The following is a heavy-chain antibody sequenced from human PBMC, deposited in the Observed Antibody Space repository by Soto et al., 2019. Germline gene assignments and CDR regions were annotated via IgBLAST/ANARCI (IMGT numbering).Heavy chain of an antibody. CDR2: ISAYNGNT. CDR3: ATHQLLDNWFDP. D-gene: IGHD2-2*01. V-gene: IGHV1-18*01. CDR1: GYTFTSYG. J-gene: IGHJ5*02. Sequence: ASVKVSCKASGYTFTSYGISWVRQAPGQGLEWMGWISAYNGNTNYAQKLQGRVTMTTDTSTSTAYMELRSLRSDDTAVYYCATHQLLDNWFDPWGQGTLVTVSS.